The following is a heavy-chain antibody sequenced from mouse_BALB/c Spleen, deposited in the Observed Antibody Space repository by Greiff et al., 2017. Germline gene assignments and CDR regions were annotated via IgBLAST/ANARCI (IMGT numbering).Heavy chain of an antibody. CDR2: ISSGGST. D-gene: IGHD1-1*01. Sequence: DVMLVESGGGLVKPGGSLKLSCAASGFTFSSYAMSWVRQTPEKRLEWVASISSGGSTYYPDSVKGRFTISRDNARNILYLQMSSLRSEDTAMYYCARERDYSYYFDYWGQGTTLTVSS. CDR1: GFTFSSYA. J-gene: IGHJ2*01. V-gene: IGHV5-6-5*01. CDR3: ARERDYSYYFDY.